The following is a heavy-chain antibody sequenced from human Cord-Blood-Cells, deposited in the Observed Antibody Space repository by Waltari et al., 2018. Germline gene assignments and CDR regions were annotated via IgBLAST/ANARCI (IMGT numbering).Heavy chain of an antibody. V-gene: IGHV1-69*09. D-gene: IGHD3-3*01. CDR1: GGTFSSYA. CDR2: IIPSLGIA. Sequence: QVQLVQSGAEVKKPGSSVKVSCKASGGTFSSYAISWVRQAPGQGLEWRGRIIPSLGIANYAQKFQGSVTITRDKSTSTTYMELSSLRSEDTAVYYCARDRSWNTLDYDFWSGYDYWGQGTLVTVSS. J-gene: IGHJ4*02. CDR3: ARDRSWNTLDYDFWSGYDY.